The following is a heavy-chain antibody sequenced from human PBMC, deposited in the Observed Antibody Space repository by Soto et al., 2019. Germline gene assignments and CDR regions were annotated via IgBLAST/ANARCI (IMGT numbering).Heavy chain of an antibody. D-gene: IGHD3-22*01. CDR3: ARSYDSSGYYPPWFDP. J-gene: IGHJ5*02. Sequence: SETLSLTCTVSGGSISSGDCYWSWIRQPPGKGLEWIGYIYYSGSTYYNPSLKSRVTISVDTSKNQFSLKLSSVTAADTAVYYCARSYDSSGYYPPWFDPWGQGTLVTVSS. CDR2: IYYSGST. CDR1: GGSISSGDCY. V-gene: IGHV4-30-4*01.